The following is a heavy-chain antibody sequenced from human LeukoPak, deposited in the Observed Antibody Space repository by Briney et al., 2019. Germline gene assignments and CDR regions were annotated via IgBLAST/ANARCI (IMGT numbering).Heavy chain of an antibody. D-gene: IGHD4-17*01. Sequence: ASVKVSCKASGGTFSSYAISWVRQAPGQGLEWIGGIIPIFGTANYAQKFQGRVTITTDESTSTAYMELSSLRSEDTAVYYCARDGAAVTRGTRPKYFDYWGQGTLVTVSS. CDR1: GGTFSSYA. CDR2: IIPIFGTA. CDR3: ARDGAAVTRGTRPKYFDY. V-gene: IGHV1-69*05. J-gene: IGHJ4*02.